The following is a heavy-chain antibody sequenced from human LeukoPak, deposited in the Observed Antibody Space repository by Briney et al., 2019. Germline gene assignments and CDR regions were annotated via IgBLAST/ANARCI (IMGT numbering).Heavy chain of an antibody. J-gene: IGHJ6*02. V-gene: IGHV4-39*07. CDR3: ARDPHYYDSSGYTVDV. CDR2: IYYSGST. Sequence: SETLPLTCTVSGGSISSSNYYWGWIRQPPGKGLEWIGSIYYSGSTYYNPSLKSRVTISVDTSKNQFSLKLSSVTAADTAVYYCARDPHYYDSSGYTVDVWSQGTTVTVSS. CDR1: GGSISSSNYY. D-gene: IGHD3-22*01.